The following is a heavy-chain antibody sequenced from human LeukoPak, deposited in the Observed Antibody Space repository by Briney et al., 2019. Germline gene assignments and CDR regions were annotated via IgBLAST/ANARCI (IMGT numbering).Heavy chain of an antibody. CDR1: GITLSNYG. CDR3: ARDMWRTFDY. J-gene: IGHJ4*02. D-gene: IGHD2-21*01. CDR2: ISDSGGRT. Sequence: GGSLRLSCAVSGITLSNYGMSWVRQAPGKGLEWVAGISDSGGRTNYADSVKGRFTISRDNARNTLYLQISSLSVEDTAVYFCARDMWRTFDYWGQGALVTVSS. V-gene: IGHV3-23*01.